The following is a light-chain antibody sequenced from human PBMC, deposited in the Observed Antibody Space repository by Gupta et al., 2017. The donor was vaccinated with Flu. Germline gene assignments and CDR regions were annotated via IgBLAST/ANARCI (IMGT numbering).Light chain of an antibody. CDR2: EVS. Sequence: QSALTQPASVSGSPGQSITISCTGTNSDIGGYKYVSCYQQYPGKAPQLMIYEVSNRPSGVSNRFSGSKSGNTASPTISGLQAEDEADYYCSSYTSLGRTLVVFGGGTKLTVL. CDR1: NSDIGGYKY. CDR3: SSYTSLGRTLVV. J-gene: IGLJ2*01. V-gene: IGLV2-14*01.